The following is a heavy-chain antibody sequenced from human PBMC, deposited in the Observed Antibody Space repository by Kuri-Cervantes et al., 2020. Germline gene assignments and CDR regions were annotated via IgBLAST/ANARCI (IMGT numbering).Heavy chain of an antibody. J-gene: IGHJ4*02. D-gene: IGHD3-3*01. CDR1: GYNYDKYG. Sequence: ASVKVSCKASGYNYDKYGISWVRQVSGQGLEWMGWISAYNGDTNVAQKFQGRVTMTTDTSTSTAYMELSSLRSEDTAVYYCARILSGGVDYWGQGTLVTVSS. CDR3: ARILSGGVDY. CDR2: ISAYNGDT. V-gene: IGHV1-18*04.